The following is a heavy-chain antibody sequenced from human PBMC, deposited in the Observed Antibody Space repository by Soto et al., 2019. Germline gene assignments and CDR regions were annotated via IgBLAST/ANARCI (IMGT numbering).Heavy chain of an antibody. CDR3: ARGLISGSHYSGGWYYFAS. V-gene: IGHV4-34*01. CDR2: NNHSGSA. J-gene: IGHJ4*02. D-gene: IGHD1-26*01. Sequence: LTYSGYAGMFRADTYPLCRLLPGKEMQWIGQNNHSGSANYNPSLKSRVTISVHTSNSQFSLELNSVTAADTAVYYCARGLISGSHYSGGWYYFASWGQGSHVSV. CDR1: AGMFRADT.